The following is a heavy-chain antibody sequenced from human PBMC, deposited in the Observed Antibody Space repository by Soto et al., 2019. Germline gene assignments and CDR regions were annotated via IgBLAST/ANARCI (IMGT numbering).Heavy chain of an antibody. J-gene: IGHJ6*02. CDR2: ISYDGSNK. Sequence: PGGSLRLSCAASGFTFSSYGMHWVRQAPGKGLEWVAVISYDGSNKYYADSVKGRFTISRDNSKNTLYLQMNSLRAEDTAVYYCAKDFGDPSRFGLPGYSSGWYLRYYYYGMDVWGQGTTVTVSS. V-gene: IGHV3-30*18. CDR1: GFTFSSYG. CDR3: AKDFGDPSRFGLPGYSSGWYLRYYYYGMDV. D-gene: IGHD6-19*01.